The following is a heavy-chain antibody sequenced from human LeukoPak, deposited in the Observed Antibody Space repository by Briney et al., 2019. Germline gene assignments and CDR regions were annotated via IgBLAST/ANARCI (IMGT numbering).Heavy chain of an antibody. CDR2: ISAYNGNT. CDR1: GYTFTSYG. J-gene: IGHJ4*02. D-gene: IGHD3-10*01. CDR3: ARVEKGGWFGEFTVEDY. Sequence: ASVKVSCKASGYTFTSYGISWVRQAPGQGLEWMGWISAYNGNTNYARKLQGRVTMTTDTSTSTAYMELRSLRSDDTAVYYCARVEKGGWFGEFTVEDYWGQGTLVTVSS. V-gene: IGHV1-18*01.